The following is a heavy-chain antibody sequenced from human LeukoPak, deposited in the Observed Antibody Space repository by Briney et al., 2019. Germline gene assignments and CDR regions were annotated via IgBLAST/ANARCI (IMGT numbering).Heavy chain of an antibody. D-gene: IGHD1-26*01. CDR2: IRYDGSNK. J-gene: IGHJ6*03. V-gene: IGHV3-30*02. CDR3: AKAKSGSYLYYYYYMDV. CDR1: GFTFSSYG. Sequence: PGGSLRLSCAASGFTFSSYGMHWVRQAPGKGLEWVAFIRYDGSNKYYADSVKGRFTISRDNSKNTLYLQMNSLRAEDTAVYYCAKAKSGSYLYYYYYMDVWGKGTTVTISS.